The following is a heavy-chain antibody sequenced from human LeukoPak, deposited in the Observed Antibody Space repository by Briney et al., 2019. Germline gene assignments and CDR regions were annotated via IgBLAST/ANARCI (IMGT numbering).Heavy chain of an antibody. Sequence: GGSLRLSCAASGFTFSSYAMTWVRQAPGKGLEWVSVIYSVGTTYYADSVKGRFTISRDNFKNTLYLQMNNLRVDDTAVYYCARDAGSGDFDYWGQGTLVTVSS. CDR3: ARDAGSGDFDY. J-gene: IGHJ4*02. CDR1: GFTFSSYA. D-gene: IGHD3-10*01. CDR2: IYSVGTT. V-gene: IGHV3-66*01.